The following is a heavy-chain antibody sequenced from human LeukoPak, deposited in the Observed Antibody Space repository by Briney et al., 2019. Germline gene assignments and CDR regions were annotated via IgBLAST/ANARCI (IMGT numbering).Heavy chain of an antibody. V-gene: IGHV3-21*01. J-gene: IGHJ4*02. CDR3: ARDLCSGGSCYSVYDY. CDR1: GFTFRGYT. D-gene: IGHD2-15*01. Sequence: GGSLRLSCAASGFTFRGYTMNWVREAPGKGLEWVSSISSSSSYIYYADSVKGRFTISRDNAKNSLYLQMNSLRAEDTAVYYCARDLCSGGSCYSVYDYWGQGTLVTVSS. CDR2: ISSSSSYI.